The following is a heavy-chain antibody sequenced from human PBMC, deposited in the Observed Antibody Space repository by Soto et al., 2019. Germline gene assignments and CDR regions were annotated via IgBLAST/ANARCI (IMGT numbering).Heavy chain of an antibody. V-gene: IGHV2-5*02. CDR3: AHSGDGMEVYCSSTSCLGVFDI. D-gene: IGHD2-2*01. CDR2: IYCEDDK. CDR1: GFSLSTSGAG. J-gene: IGHJ3*02. Sequence: SGPTLVNPTQTLTLTCAFSGFSLSTSGAGVGWVRQPPGKALEWLAVIYCEDDKRYSPSLNRSPTITKDTSKKQVVLSMTNLDPMDTATYYCAHSGDGMEVYCSSTSCLGVFDIGGQGKMVTVS.